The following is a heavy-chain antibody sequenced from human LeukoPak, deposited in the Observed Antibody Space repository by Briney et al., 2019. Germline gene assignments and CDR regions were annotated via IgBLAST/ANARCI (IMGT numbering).Heavy chain of an antibody. D-gene: IGHD3-10*01. CDR2: IWYDGSNK. V-gene: IGHV3-33*01. Sequence: GGSLRLSCAASGFTFSSYGMHWVRQAPGKGLEWVAVIWYDGSNKYYADSVKGRFTISRDNSKNTLYLQMNSLRAEDTAVYYCAREEMVRGVIIGRFDAFDIWGQGTMVTVSS. J-gene: IGHJ3*02. CDR3: AREEMVRGVIIGRFDAFDI. CDR1: GFTFSSYG.